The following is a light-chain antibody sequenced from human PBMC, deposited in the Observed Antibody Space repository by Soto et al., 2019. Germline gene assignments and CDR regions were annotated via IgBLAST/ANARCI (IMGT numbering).Light chain of an antibody. V-gene: IGLV2-14*01. CDR2: DVS. Sequence: QSVLTQPASVSGSPGQSITISCTGTSSDVGGYNYVSWYQQHPGKAPKLMVSDVSNRPSGVSIRFSGFKSGNTASLTISGLQTEDEADYYCCSFAGSSNLYVFGTGTKVTVL. CDR3: CSFAGSSNLYV. J-gene: IGLJ1*01. CDR1: SSDVGGYNY.